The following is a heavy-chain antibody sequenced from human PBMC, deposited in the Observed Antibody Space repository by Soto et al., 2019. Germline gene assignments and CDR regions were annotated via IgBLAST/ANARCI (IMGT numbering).Heavy chain of an antibody. J-gene: IGHJ4*02. D-gene: IGHD3-3*01. CDR2: ISAYNGNT. CDR1: GYTFTSYG. Sequence: ASVKVSFKASGYTFTSYGISWVRQAPGQGLEWMGWISAYNGNTNYAQKLQGTVTMTTDTSTSTAYMELRSLRSDDTAVYYCARDREYDFWSGYYDPYYMDYWGQGTLVTVS. CDR3: ARDREYDFWSGYYDPYYMDY. V-gene: IGHV1-18*01.